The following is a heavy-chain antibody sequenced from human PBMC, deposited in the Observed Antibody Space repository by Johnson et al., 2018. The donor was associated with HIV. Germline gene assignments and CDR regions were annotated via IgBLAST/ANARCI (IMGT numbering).Heavy chain of an antibody. D-gene: IGHD1-26*01. CDR3: ARGGRYSESVNDAHDI. V-gene: IGHV3-9*01. CDR2: ISWNSGSI. CDR1: GYTFSTYA. J-gene: IGHJ3*02. Sequence: VQLVESGGGVVQPGRSLRLSCAASGYTFSTYAMHWVRQAPGKGLEWVSGISWNSGSIGYADSVKGRFTISRDNAKNSLYVQMNSLRGEDTAVYYCARGGRYSESVNDAHDIWGQGTKVTVSS.